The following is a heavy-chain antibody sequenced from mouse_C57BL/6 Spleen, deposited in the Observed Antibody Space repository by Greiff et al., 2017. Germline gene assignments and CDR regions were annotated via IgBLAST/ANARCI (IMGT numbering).Heavy chain of an antibody. CDR2: ISSGSSTI. CDR3: ARPYYYGSSYVKGWFAY. V-gene: IGHV5-17*01. D-gene: IGHD1-1*01. Sequence: EVQGVESGGGLVKPGGSLKLSCAASGFTFSDYGMHWVRQAPEKGLEWVAYISSGSSTIDYADTVKGRFTISRNNAKNTLFLQMTSLRSEDTAMYCCARPYYYGSSYVKGWFAYWGQGTLVTVSA. J-gene: IGHJ3*01. CDR1: GFTFSDYG.